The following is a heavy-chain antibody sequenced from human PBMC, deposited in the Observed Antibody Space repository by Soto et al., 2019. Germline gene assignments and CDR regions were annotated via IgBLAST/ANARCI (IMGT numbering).Heavy chain of an antibody. V-gene: IGHV1-69*12. CDR1: GGSFKSHT. J-gene: IGHJ6*02. CDR3: AGEGVTASMSMPWMGYHSYGLDV. Sequence: QVQLVQSGAEVKKPGSSVKVSCRASGGSFKSHTISWVRQAPGQGLEWMGGIMPMFGVTNYARKFQGRLTMTANESTTTAYMEVSSLTSEDTAVYYCAGEGVTASMSMPWMGYHSYGLDVWGQGTTVIVSS. D-gene: IGHD1-26*01. CDR2: IMPMFGVT.